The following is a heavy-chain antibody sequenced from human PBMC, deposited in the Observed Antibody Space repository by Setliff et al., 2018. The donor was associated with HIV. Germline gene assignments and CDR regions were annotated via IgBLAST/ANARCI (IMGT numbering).Heavy chain of an antibody. Sequence: GGSLRLSCAASGFTFSSYSMNWVRQAPGKGLEWVSYISSSGTTIYYADSVKGRFTISRDNAKNSLYLEMNSLRAEETAVYYCARDLRSSHGSPNYFDYWGRGALVTAPQ. V-gene: IGHV3-48*04. CDR1: GFTFSSYS. CDR3: ARDLRSSHGSPNYFDY. CDR2: ISSSGTTI. J-gene: IGHJ4*02. D-gene: IGHD2-15*01.